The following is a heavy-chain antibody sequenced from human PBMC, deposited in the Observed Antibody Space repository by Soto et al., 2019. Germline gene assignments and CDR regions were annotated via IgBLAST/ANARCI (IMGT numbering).Heavy chain of an antibody. CDR3: ARDPNPAYYYDSSGPGTFDI. D-gene: IGHD3-22*01. J-gene: IGHJ3*02. CDR2: IKQDGSEK. CDR1: GFTFSSYW. V-gene: IGHV3-7*03. Sequence: PGGSLRLSCAASGFTFSSYWMSWVRQAPGKGLEWVANIKQDGSEKYYVDSVKGRFTISRDNAKNSLYLQMNSLRAEDTAVYYCARDPNPAYYYDSSGPGTFDIWGQGTMVTVSS.